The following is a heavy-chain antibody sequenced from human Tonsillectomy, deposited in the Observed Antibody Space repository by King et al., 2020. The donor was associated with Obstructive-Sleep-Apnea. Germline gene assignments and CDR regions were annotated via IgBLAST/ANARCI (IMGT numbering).Heavy chain of an antibody. CDR2: ISYDGSSK. CDR1: GFTFSNYA. J-gene: IGHJ4*02. V-gene: IGHV3-30*04. D-gene: IGHD4-17*01. Sequence: VQLVESGGGVVQPGRSLRLSCAASGFTFSNYAMHWVRQAPGKGLEWVAVISYDGSSKYYADSVKGRFTISRDNSKNTLYLQMNSLRAEDTAVYYCARADLTTHLCFDYWGQGTLVTVSS. CDR3: ARADLTTHLCFDY.